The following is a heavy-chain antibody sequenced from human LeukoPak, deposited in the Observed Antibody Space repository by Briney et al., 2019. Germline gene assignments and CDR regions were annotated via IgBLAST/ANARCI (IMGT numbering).Heavy chain of an antibody. CDR2: ISGYDGDT. J-gene: IGHJ4*02. CDR1: GYTFTSYG. Sequence: ASVKVSCKASGYTFTSYGVTWVRQAPGQGLEWMGWISGYDGDTRYAQKLQGRITMTTDTSTNTAHVELRSLRSDDTAVYFCARGDALAPAAPGDYWGQGTLVTVSS. V-gene: IGHV1-18*01. D-gene: IGHD2-2*01. CDR3: ARGDALAPAAPGDY.